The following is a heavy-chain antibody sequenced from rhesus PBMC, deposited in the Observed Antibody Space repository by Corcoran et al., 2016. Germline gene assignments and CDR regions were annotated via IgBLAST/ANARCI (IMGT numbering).Heavy chain of an antibody. V-gene: IGHV5-2*01. CDR2: IDPSDSDT. D-gene: IGHD5-24*01. CDR1: GYSFTNYW. CDR3: AKEGYINSLDV. Sequence: EVQLVQSGAEVKRPGASLKISCKTSGYSFTNYWISWVRPVPGKGLEWMGAIDPSDSDTRYSPSFQGQVTISADKSISTAYLQWSSLKASDSATYYCAKEGYINSLDVWGRGVLVTVSS. J-gene: IGHJ5-2*02.